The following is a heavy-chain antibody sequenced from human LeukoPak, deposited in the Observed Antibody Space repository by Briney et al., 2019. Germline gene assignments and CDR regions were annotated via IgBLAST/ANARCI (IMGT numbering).Heavy chain of an antibody. V-gene: IGHV4-39*07. CDR1: GDSVTNTRYY. J-gene: IGHJ6*03. CDR2: IYYTGDT. D-gene: IGHD2-2*01. CDR3: ARALLPDYYYYYYMDA. Sequence: SETLSLTCTVSGDSVTNTRYYWGWIRQPPGKGLEWIGTIYYTGDTYYNPSLKSRVTISVDTSNDQFSLELTSVTAADTAVYYCARALLPDYYYYYYMDAWGKGTTVTVSS.